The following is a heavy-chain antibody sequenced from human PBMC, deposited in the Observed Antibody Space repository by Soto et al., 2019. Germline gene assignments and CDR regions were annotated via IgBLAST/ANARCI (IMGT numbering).Heavy chain of an antibody. Sequence: QVQLVQSGSELKKPGASVKVSCKASGYTFTSYAMNWVRQAPGQGLEWMGWINTNTGNPTYAQGFTGRFVFSLDTSVSTAYLQICSPTAEGTAVYYCAREQWITPACGRDVWGQGTTVTVSS. V-gene: IGHV7-4-1*01. J-gene: IGHJ6*02. CDR2: INTNTGNP. CDR3: AREQWITPACGRDV. CDR1: GYTFTSYA. D-gene: IGHD6-19*01.